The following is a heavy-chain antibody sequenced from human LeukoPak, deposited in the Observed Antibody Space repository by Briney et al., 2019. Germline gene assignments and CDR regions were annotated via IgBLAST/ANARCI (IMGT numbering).Heavy chain of an antibody. V-gene: IGHV3-23*01. CDR3: ARGGVPLIEQWLYYFDY. J-gene: IGHJ4*02. CDR2: ISGSGGST. D-gene: IGHD6-19*01. CDR1: GFTFSSYA. Sequence: GGSLRLSCAASGFTFSSYAMSWVRQAPGKGLEWVSAISGSGGSTYYADSVKGRFTIPRDNSKNTLYLQMNSLRAEDTAVYYCARGGVPLIEQWLYYFDYWGQGTLVTVSS.